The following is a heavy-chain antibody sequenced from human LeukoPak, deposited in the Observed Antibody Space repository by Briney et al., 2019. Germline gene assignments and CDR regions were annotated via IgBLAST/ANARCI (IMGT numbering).Heavy chain of an antibody. CDR1: GFTFSSYI. Sequence: GGSLRLSCAASGFTFSSYIMNWVRQAPGKGLEWVASISSSSSYIYYADSVKGRFTISRDNAKNSLYLQMNSLRAEDTAVYYCARDSSIAVAGTGFDYWGQGTLVTVSS. CDR2: ISSSSSYI. V-gene: IGHV3-21*01. J-gene: IGHJ4*02. D-gene: IGHD6-19*01. CDR3: ARDSSIAVAGTGFDY.